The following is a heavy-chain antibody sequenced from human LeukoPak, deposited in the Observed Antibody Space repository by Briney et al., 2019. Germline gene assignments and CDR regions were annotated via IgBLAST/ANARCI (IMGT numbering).Heavy chain of an antibody. CDR1: GFTFSSYA. CDR2: ISGSGGST. D-gene: IGHD3-22*01. J-gene: IGHJ4*02. Sequence: GGSLRLSCAASGFTFSSYAMSWVRQTPGKGLEWVSAISGSGGSTYYADSVKGRFTISRDNAKNSLYLQMNSLRAEDTAVYYCARSSGYYYTIDYWGQGTLVTVSS. V-gene: IGHV3-23*01. CDR3: ARSSGYYYTIDY.